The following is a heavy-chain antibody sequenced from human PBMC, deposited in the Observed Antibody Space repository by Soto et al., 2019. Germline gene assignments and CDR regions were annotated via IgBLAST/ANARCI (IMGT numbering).Heavy chain of an antibody. CDR2: ISSSGSTI. J-gene: IGHJ6*02. CDR1: GFTFSSYG. V-gene: IGHV3-48*04. CDR3: ARVLRYYYGMDV. Sequence: EVQLVESGGGLVQPGGSLRLSCAASGFTFSSYGMNWVRQAPGKGLEWVSHISSSGSTIFYADSVKGRFTISRDNAKNLLYLQMNSLRVEDTAVYYCARVLRYYYGMDVWGQGTTVTVSS.